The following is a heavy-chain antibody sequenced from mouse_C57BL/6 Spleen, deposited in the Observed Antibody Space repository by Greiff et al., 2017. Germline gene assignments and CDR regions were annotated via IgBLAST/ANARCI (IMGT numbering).Heavy chain of an antibody. V-gene: IGHV1-7*01. CDR2: INPSSGST. Sequence: VQLQQSGAELAKPGASVKLSCKASGYTFTSYWMHWVKQRPGQGLEWIGYINPSSGSTKYNQKFKDKATLTADKSSSTAYMQLSSLTFEDSAIDYYARLTGTDAWFAYWGQGTTLTVSS. CDR3: ARLTGTDAWFAY. CDR1: GYTFTSYW. J-gene: IGHJ2*01. D-gene: IGHD4-1*01.